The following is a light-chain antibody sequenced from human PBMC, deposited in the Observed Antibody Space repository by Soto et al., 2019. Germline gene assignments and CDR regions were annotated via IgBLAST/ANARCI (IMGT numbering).Light chain of an antibody. CDR3: QQSYSAPLT. CDR1: QIISSY. CDR2: AAS. V-gene: IGKV1-39*01. J-gene: IGKJ4*01. Sequence: DIQMTPSPSSLSASVGDRVGLTCRGSQIISSYLNWYQQKPGKAPKLLIYAASSLQSGVPSRFSGSGSGTDFTLTISSLQPEDFATYYCQQSYSAPLTFGGGTKVDIK.